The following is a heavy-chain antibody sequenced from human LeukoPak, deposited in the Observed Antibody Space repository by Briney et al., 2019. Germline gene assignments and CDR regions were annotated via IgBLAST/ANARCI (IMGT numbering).Heavy chain of an antibody. CDR3: ARGGGDYGGNSGHFDY. D-gene: IGHD4-23*01. J-gene: IGHJ4*02. CDR1: GFTFSHYG. CDR2: IWHDGSNE. V-gene: IGHV3-33*01. Sequence: PGGSLRLSCAASGFTFSHYGMHWVRQAPGKGLEWVAVIWHDGSNEYYADSVKGQFTISRDNSKNTLYLQMNSLRAEDTAVYYCARGGGDYGGNSGHFDYWGQGTLVTVSS.